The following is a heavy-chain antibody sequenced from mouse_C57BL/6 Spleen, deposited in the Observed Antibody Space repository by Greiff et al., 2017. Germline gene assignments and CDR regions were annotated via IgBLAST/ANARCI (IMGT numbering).Heavy chain of an antibody. D-gene: IGHD1-1*01. CDR2: IWRGGST. V-gene: IGHV2-5*01. CDR3: AKSGGTYYGSSYRYFDV. J-gene: IGHJ1*03. CDR1: GFSLTSYG. Sequence: QVQLQQSGPGLVQPSQSLSITCTVSGFSLTSYGVHWVRQSPGKGLEWLGVIWRGGSTDYNAAFMSRLSITKDNSKGQVFFKMNSLQADDTAIYYCAKSGGTYYGSSYRYFDVWGTGTTVTVSS.